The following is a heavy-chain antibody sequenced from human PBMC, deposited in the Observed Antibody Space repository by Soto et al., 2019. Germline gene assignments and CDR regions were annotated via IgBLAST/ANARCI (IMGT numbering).Heavy chain of an antibody. CDR2: ISAYNGNT. J-gene: IGHJ4*02. Sequence: QVQLGQSGAEVKKSGASEKVSCKASGYTFTSYGISWVRQAPGQGLEWMGWISAYNGNTNYAQKLQGRVTMTTDTSTSTAYMELRSLRSDDTAVYYCARDRGRDYDFGSGYAPLAPFDYCRQGTLVTVSS. CDR1: GYTFTSYG. CDR3: ARDRGRDYDFGSGYAPLAPFDY. V-gene: IGHV1-18*01. D-gene: IGHD3-3*01.